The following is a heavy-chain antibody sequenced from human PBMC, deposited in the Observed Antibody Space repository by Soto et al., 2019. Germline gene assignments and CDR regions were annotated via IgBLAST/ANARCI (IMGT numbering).Heavy chain of an antibody. J-gene: IGHJ5*01. CDR1: GFTFRTFT. V-gene: IGHV3-23*01. Sequence: VQLLEHGGQLVQPGESLRLSCAASGFTFRTFTMNWVRQAPGKGLEGVSGIIGGDGDKFYSDSVKGRFTISRDNSKDMLFLQRSILRVDDTAVYYCAKDRDPDGIWTFDSWGQGTLVTVSS. CDR2: IIGGDGDK. D-gene: IGHD3-9*01. CDR3: AKDRDPDGIWTFDS.